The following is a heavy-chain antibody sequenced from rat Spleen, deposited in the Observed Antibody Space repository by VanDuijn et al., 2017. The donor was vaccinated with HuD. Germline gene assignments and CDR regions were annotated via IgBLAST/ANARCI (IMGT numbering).Heavy chain of an antibody. J-gene: IGHJ2*01. CDR3: ARRHYGYTDYFDY. CDR1: GFIFSDYY. V-gene: IGHV5-25*01. Sequence: EVQLVESGGGLVQPGRSLKLSCAASGFIFSDYYMAWVRQAPAKGLEWVASISTGGGNTYYRDSVKGRFTISRDNAKSTLSLQMDSLRSEDTATYYCARRHYGYTDYFDYWGQGVMVTVSS. CDR2: ISTGGGNT. D-gene: IGHD1-9*01.